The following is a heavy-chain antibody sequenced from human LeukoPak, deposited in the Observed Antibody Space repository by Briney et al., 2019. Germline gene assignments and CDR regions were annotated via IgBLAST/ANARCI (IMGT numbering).Heavy chain of an antibody. J-gene: IGHJ4*02. Sequence: ASVKVSCKASGYTFTSYDINWVRQATGQGLEWMGWMNPNSGNTGYAQKFQGRVTITADKSTSTAYMELSSLRSEDTAVYYCARDRGGYNPPNYFDYWGQGTLVTVSS. CDR1: GYTFTSYD. V-gene: IGHV1-8*01. CDR2: MNPNSGNT. CDR3: ARDRGGYNPPNYFDY. D-gene: IGHD5-24*01.